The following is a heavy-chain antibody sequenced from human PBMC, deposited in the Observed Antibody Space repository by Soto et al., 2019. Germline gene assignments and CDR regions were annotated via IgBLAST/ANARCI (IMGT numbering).Heavy chain of an antibody. J-gene: IGHJ4*02. CDR3: ARGGRTIFGRYFDY. Sequence: SETLSLTCTVSGGSISSGDYYWSWIRQPPGKGLEWIGYIYYSGSTYYNPSLKSRITISVDTSKNQFSLKLSSVTAADTAVYYCARGGRTIFGRYFDYWGQGTLVTAPQ. V-gene: IGHV4-30-4*01. CDR2: IYYSGST. CDR1: GGSISSGDYY. D-gene: IGHD3-3*01.